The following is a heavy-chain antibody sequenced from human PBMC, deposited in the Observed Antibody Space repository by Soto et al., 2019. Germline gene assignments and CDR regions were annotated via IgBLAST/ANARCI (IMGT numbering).Heavy chain of an antibody. V-gene: IGHV3-64D*06. J-gene: IGHJ5*02. CDR1: GFTFSEYS. D-gene: IGHD3-9*01. CDR2: ISSDGDIT. Sequence: SLRLSCSASGFTFSEYSMHWVRQAPVKGLQYVSTISSDGDITYYADSVKGRFTISRDDSKNTLYLQMNSLRPEDTAVYYCVKVSTFYDILTGYYSTNFFDPWGQGTLVTVSS. CDR3: VKVSTFYDILTGYYSTNFFDP.